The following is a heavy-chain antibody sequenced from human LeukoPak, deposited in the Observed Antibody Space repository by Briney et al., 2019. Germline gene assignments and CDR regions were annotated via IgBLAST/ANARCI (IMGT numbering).Heavy chain of an antibody. CDR3: AKGGGYSYVTPFDY. V-gene: IGHV3-23*01. CDR2: ISGSGGST. D-gene: IGHD5-18*01. J-gene: IGHJ4*02. Sequence: GGSLRLSCAASGFTFSSYAMSRVRQAPGKALEWVSAISGSGGSTYYADSVKGRFTISRGNSKNTLYLQMNSLRAEDTAVYYCAKGGGYSYVTPFDYWGQGTLVTVSS. CDR1: GFTFSSYA.